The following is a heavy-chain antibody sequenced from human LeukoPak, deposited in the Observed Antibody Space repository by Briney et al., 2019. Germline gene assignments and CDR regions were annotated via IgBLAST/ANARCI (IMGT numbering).Heavy chain of an antibody. D-gene: IGHD3-10*01. CDR3: ARRHASGNNVFDI. Sequence: PGGSLRLSCAGFGFTVSSYDMNWVRQAPGKGLEWVSVIYSGGDTYCADSMKGRFTISRDNSKNTLYVEMHGLRAEDTAVYYCARRHASGNNVFDIWGQGTMVTVSS. CDR1: GFTVSSYD. V-gene: IGHV3-53*01. CDR2: IYSGGDT. J-gene: IGHJ3*02.